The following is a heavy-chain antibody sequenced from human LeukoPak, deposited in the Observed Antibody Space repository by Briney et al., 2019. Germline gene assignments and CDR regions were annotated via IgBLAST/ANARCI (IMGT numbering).Heavy chain of an antibody. CDR1: GFTFSNAW. D-gene: IGHD2-2*01. V-gene: IGHV3-23*01. J-gene: IGHJ4*02. Sequence: GGSLRLSCAASGFTFSNAWMSWVRQAPGKGLEWVSAISGSGGSTYYADSVKGRFTISRDNSKNTLYLQMNSLRAEDTAVYYCAKSPASSIVVVPAAMPESFDYWGQGTLGTVSS. CDR2: ISGSGGST. CDR3: AKSPASSIVVVPAAMPESFDY.